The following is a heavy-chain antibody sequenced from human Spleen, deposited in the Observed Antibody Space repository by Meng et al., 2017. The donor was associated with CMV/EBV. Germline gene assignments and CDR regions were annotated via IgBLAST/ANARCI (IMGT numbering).Heavy chain of an antibody. CDR3: ARDRSSGWSG. CDR2: IYYSGST. CDR1: GGSISSSSYY. Sequence: LRLQESGPGLVKPSETLSLTCTVSGGSISSSSYYWGWIRQPPGKGLEWIGSIYYSGSTYYNPSLKSRVTISVDTSKNQFSLKLSSVTAADTAVYYCARDRSSGWSGWGQGTLVTVSS. D-gene: IGHD6-19*01. V-gene: IGHV4-39*07. J-gene: IGHJ4*02.